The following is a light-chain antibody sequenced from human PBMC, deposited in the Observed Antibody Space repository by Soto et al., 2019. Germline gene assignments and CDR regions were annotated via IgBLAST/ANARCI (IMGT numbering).Light chain of an antibody. CDR1: SSDVGGYEY. J-gene: IGLJ2*01. V-gene: IGLV2-11*01. Sequence: QSALTQPRSVSGSPGQSVTISCSGTSSDVGGYEYVSWYQQHPGKAPTLIIYHVAQRPSGVPDRFSGSKSGTSASLAISGLRSEDEADYYCGAWDDSLSGPAFGGGTKLTVL. CDR2: HVA. CDR3: GAWDDSLSGPA.